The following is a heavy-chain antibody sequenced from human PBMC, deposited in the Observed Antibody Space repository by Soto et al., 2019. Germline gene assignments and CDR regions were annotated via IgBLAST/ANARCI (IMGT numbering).Heavy chain of an antibody. J-gene: IGHJ4*02. D-gene: IGHD3-9*01. CDR1: GFTFDDYA. CDR3: AKCVLYYDILTGAFDC. Sequence: EVQLVESGGGVVQPGRSLRLSCAASGFTFDDYAMHWVRQAPGKGLEWVSSISWNSGRFAYADSVKGRFTISRDSAKNSLYLQMNSLRAEDTALYYCAKCVLYYDILTGAFDCWGQGTLVSVSS. CDR2: ISWNSGRF. V-gene: IGHV3-9*01.